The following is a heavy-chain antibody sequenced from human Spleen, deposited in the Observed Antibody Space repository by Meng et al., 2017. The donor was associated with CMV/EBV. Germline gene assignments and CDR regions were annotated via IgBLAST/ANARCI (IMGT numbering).Heavy chain of an antibody. Sequence: SETLSLTCAVYGGSISGSISGYSWTWIRQSPGKGLEWIGEIDRSGSTNYNTSLTSRVTISVEKSKNQFFLKLNSLTAADTAVYFCARNELRGLQWRLGLDVWGQGTTVTVSS. CDR1: GGSISGSISGYS. CDR3: ARNELRGLQWRLGLDV. CDR2: IDRSGST. D-gene: IGHD3-3*01. V-gene: IGHV4-34*01. J-gene: IGHJ6*02.